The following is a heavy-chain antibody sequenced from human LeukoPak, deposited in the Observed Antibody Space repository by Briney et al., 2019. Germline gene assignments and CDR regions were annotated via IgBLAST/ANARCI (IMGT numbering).Heavy chain of an antibody. Sequence: ASVKVSCKVSGYTLTELSMHWVRQAPGKGLEWMGGFDPEDGETIYAQKFQGRVTMTEDTSTDTAYMELSSLRSEDTAVYYCVRQSRWAYSFDYWGQGALVTVSS. D-gene: IGHD2-21*01. CDR2: FDPEDGET. CDR3: VRQSRWAYSFDY. V-gene: IGHV1-24*01. J-gene: IGHJ4*02. CDR1: GYTLTELS.